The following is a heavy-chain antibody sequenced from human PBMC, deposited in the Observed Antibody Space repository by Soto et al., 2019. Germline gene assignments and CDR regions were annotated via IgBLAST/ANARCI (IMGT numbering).Heavy chain of an antibody. CDR1: GFTFSSYA. V-gene: IGHV3-30-3*01. J-gene: IGHJ6*02. Sequence: GGSLRLSCAASGFTFSSYAMHWVRQAPGKGLEWVAVISYDGSNKYYADSVKGRFTISRDNSKNTLYLQMNSLRAEDTAVYYCARGSEYYDILTGDYGMDVWGQGTTVTVSS. D-gene: IGHD3-9*01. CDR3: ARGSEYYDILTGDYGMDV. CDR2: ISYDGSNK.